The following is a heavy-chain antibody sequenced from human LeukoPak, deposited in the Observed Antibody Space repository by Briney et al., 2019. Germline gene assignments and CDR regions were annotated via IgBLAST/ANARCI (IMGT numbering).Heavy chain of an antibody. D-gene: IGHD2-2*02. CDR3: AVWYCSSTSCYSAGYYMDV. CDR2: MNPNNGNT. J-gene: IGHJ6*03. Sequence: ASVKVSCKASGYTFTSYDINWVRQATGQGLEWMGWMNPNNGNTGFAQKFQGRVTVTRNTSISTAYMELRSLRSEDTAAYYCAVWYCSSTSCYSAGYYMDVWGKGTTVTVSS. V-gene: IGHV1-8*01. CDR1: GYTFTSYD.